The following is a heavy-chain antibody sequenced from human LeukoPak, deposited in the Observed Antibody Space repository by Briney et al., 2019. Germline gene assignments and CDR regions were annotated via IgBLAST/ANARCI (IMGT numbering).Heavy chain of an antibody. CDR2: MDEYGSEI. Sequence: GGSLRLSRAASGFSFGSYTMSWVRQAPGKGLEWVTYMDEYGSEIFYMDSVRGRFTISRDNAKKSVYLQMNSLRAEDTAVYYCSRGALDAAAPFDSWGQGTLVTVSS. V-gene: IGHV3-7*01. CDR3: SRGALDAAAPFDS. CDR1: GFSFGSYT. D-gene: IGHD2-15*01. J-gene: IGHJ5*01.